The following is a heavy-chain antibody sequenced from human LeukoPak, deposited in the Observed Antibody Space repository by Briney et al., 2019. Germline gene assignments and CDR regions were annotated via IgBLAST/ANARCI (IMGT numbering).Heavy chain of an antibody. CDR2: LYTSGST. CDR1: DGSISSYY. J-gene: IGHJ4*02. CDR3: ACSSSGWFWNY. Sequence: SETLSLTCTVSDGSISSYYWSWIRQPAGKGLEWIGRLYTSGSTNYNPSLKSRVTMSVDTSKNQFSLKLSSVTAADTAVYYCACSSSGWFWNYWGQETLVTVSS. V-gene: IGHV4-4*07. D-gene: IGHD6-19*01.